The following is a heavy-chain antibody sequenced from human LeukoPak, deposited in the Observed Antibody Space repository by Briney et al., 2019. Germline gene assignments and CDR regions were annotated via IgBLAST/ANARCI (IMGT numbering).Heavy chain of an antibody. J-gene: IGHJ4*02. D-gene: IGHD4-11*01. V-gene: IGHV3-21*01. CDR3: ARVYSNSGRAFDY. CDR2: ISSSSSYI. CDR1: GFTFSSYS. Sequence: GGSLRLSCAASGFTFSSYSMNWVRQAPGKGLEWVSSISSSSSYIYYADSVKGRFTISRDNAKNSLYLQMNSLRAEDTAVYYCARVYSNSGRAFDYWGQGTLVTVSS.